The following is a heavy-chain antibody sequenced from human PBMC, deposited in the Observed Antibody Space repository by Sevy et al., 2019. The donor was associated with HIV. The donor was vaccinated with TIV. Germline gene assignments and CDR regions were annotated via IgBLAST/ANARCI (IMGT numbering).Heavy chain of an antibody. CDR2: ISSGGITI. Sequence: GGSLRLSCAASGFTFSDYYMNWIRQAPGKGLERVSYISSGGITISYADSVEGRFTISRDNAKNSLYLQMNNLKAEDTAVYYCARGAPYCSSPSCSFDSWGQGTLVTVSS. CDR3: ARGAPYCSSPSCSFDS. J-gene: IGHJ4*02. D-gene: IGHD2-2*01. CDR1: GFTFSDYY. V-gene: IGHV3-11*01.